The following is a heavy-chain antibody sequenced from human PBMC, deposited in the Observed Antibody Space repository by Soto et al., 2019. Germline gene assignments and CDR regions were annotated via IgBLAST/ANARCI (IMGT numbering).Heavy chain of an antibody. CDR2: IWYDGSNK. V-gene: IGHV3-33*01. CDR3: ARWGNWKVADY. Sequence: QVQLVESGGGEVQPGRSLTLSCAASGFTFSSHGMHWVRQAPGKGLEWVAVIWYDGSNKYYADSVKGRFTISRDNSKNTLYLQMNRLRAEDTAGYYCARWGNWKVADYWGQGTLVTVSS. J-gene: IGHJ4*02. CDR1: GFTFSSHG. D-gene: IGHD1-1*01.